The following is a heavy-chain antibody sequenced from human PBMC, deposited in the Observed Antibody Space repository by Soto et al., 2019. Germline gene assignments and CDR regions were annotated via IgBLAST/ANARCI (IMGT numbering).Heavy chain of an antibody. CDR3: ARESEDLTPNFDY. CDR2: ISSTTNYI. V-gene: IGHV3-21*01. CDR1: GFTFTRYS. Sequence: GGSLRLSCAASGFTFTRYSMNWVRQAPGKGLEWVSSISSTTNYIYYADSMKGRFTVSRDNAKNSVYLEMNSLSAEDTAVYYCARESEDLTPNFDYWGQGTLVTVSS. J-gene: IGHJ4*02.